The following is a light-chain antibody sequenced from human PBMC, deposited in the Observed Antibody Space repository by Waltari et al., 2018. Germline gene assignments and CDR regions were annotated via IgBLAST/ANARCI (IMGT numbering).Light chain of an antibody. J-gene: IGKJ4*01. CDR1: QTVSTF. Sequence: DIQMTQSPSSLSASVGDRVIITCRECQTVSTFLNWYQTKPGKAPSLLIYGASSLQIGVPSRFSGSGSGTDFTLTISSLQPEDFATYFCQQSYSSPLTFGAGTKVEI. CDR3: QQSYSSPLT. V-gene: IGKV1-39*01. CDR2: GAS.